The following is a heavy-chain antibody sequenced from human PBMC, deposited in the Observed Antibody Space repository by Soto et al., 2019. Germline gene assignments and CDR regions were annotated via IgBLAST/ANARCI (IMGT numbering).Heavy chain of an antibody. CDR1: GFTFSSYG. V-gene: IGHV3-30*18. D-gene: IGHD2-15*01. J-gene: IGHJ6*03. CDR3: AKDLTYCSGGSCTKFYYYMDV. CDR2: ISYDGSNK. Sequence: QVQLVESGGGVVQPGRSLRLSCAASGFTFSSYGMHWVRQAPGKGLEWVAVISYDGSNKYYADSVKGRFTISRDNSKNTLYLQMNSLRAEDTAVYYCAKDLTYCSGGSCTKFYYYMDVWGIGTTVTVSS.